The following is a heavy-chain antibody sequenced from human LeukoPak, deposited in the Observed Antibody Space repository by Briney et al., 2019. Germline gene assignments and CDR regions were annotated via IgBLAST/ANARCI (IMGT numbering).Heavy chain of an antibody. D-gene: IGHD6-19*01. CDR3: ARGQPQRYNSDWYVNWFDP. V-gene: IGHV4-59*01. J-gene: IGHJ5*02. Sequence: PSETLSLTCTVSGASISSSYWSWIRQPPGKGLEWIGYTYYSGTTKYNPSLRSRVTISIDTSKNQFSLKVNSVTAADTAVYYCARGQPQRYNSDWYVNWFDPWGQGTLVSVSS. CDR2: TYYSGTT. CDR1: GASISSSY.